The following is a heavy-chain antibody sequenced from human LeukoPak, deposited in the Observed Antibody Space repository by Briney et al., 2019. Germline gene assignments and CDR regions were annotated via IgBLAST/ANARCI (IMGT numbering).Heavy chain of an antibody. CDR1: GITLSNYG. V-gene: IGHV3-23*01. J-gene: IGHJ4*02. D-gene: IGHD3-22*01. CDR3: AKRGVVIRVILVGFHKEAYYFDS. CDR2: ISDSGGST. Sequence: GGSLRLSCAVSGITLSNYGMSWVRQAPGKGLEWVAGISDSGGSTNYADSVKGRFTISRDNPKNTLYLQMSSLRAEDTAVYFCAKRGVVIRVILVGFHKEAYYFDSWGQGALVTLSS.